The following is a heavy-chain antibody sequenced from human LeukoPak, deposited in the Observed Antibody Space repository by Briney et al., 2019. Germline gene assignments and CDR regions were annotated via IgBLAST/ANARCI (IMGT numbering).Heavy chain of an antibody. CDR3: ARARDSGWDY. D-gene: IGHD6-25*01. J-gene: IGHJ4*02. Sequence: GGSLRLSCAASGSTVSSNYMSWVRQAPGKGLEWVSVIYSGGSTYYADSVKGRFTISRDDAKNSLYLQMNSLRAEDTAVYYCARARDSGWDYWGQGTLVTVSS. CDR1: GSTVSSNY. V-gene: IGHV3-53*01. CDR2: IYSGGST.